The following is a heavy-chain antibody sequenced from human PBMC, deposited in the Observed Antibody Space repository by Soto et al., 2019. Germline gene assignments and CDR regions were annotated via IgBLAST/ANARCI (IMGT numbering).Heavy chain of an antibody. CDR1: GGSISSGGYS. CDR3: ARHVGYSISTSCYGSWFDP. CDR2: IYHSGST. Sequence: QLQLQESGSGLVKPSQTLSLTCAVSGGSISSGGYSWSWIRQPPGKGLEWIGYIYHSGSTYYNPSHKGGVPISVDRFKSQFSITLSSVTAADTAVYYCARHVGYSISTSCYGSWFDPWGQGTLVTVSS. J-gene: IGHJ5*02. D-gene: IGHD2-2*01. V-gene: IGHV4-30-2*01.